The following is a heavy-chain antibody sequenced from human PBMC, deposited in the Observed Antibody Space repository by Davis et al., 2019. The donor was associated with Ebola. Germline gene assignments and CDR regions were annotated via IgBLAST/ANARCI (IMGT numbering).Heavy chain of an antibody. J-gene: IGHJ4*02. Sequence: DSVKGRFTISRDNSKNTLYLQMNSLRAEDTAVYYCAKDYKYYYGSGSYPLFDYWGQGTLVTVSS. V-gene: IGHV3-30*02. CDR3: AKDYKYYYGSGSYPLFDY. D-gene: IGHD3-10*01.